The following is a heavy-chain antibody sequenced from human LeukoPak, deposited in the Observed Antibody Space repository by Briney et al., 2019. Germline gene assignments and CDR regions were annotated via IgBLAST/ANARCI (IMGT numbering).Heavy chain of an antibody. J-gene: IGHJ2*01. Sequence: PSETLSLTCTVSGGSISSYYWSWIRQPPGKGLEWIGYIYYSGSTNYNPSLKSRVTISVDTSKNQFSLKLSSVTAADTAVYYCARGDYYDSSGCSPDWYFDLWGRGTLVTVSS. CDR1: GGSISSYY. CDR2: IYYSGST. D-gene: IGHD3-22*01. V-gene: IGHV4-59*01. CDR3: ARGDYYDSSGCSPDWYFDL.